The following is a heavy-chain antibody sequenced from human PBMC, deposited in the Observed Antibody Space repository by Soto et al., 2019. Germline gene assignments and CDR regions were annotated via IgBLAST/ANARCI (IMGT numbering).Heavy chain of an antibody. V-gene: IGHV4-59*01. J-gene: IGHJ4*02. CDR2: IYYSGST. CDR3: AGDYGSGSYRFDY. Sequence: PSETLSLTCTVSGDSMRSYSWSWIRQPPGKGLEWIGYIYYSGSTTYNPSFKSRVTISIDRSEKQFSLKLTSVTAADTAVYFCAGDYGSGSYRFDYWGQGALVTAPQ. D-gene: IGHD3-10*01. CDR1: GDSMRSYS.